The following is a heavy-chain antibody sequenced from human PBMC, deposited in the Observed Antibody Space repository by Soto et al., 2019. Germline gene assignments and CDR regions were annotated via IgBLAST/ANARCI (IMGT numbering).Heavy chain of an antibody. Sequence: LDLSCAASGVTFSSYDMQWLRQAPGKGLEWVAVISYDGSNKYYADSVKGRFTISRDNSKNTLYLQMNSLRVEDTAVYYCAKLESGSYDVGALGYWGQGTLVTGAS. J-gene: IGHJ4*02. CDR2: ISYDGSNK. V-gene: IGHV3-30*18. CDR1: GVTFSSYD. CDR3: AKLESGSYDVGALGY. D-gene: IGHD1-26*01.